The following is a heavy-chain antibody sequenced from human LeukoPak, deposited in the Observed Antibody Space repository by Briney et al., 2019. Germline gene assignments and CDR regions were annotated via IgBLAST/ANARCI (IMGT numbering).Heavy chain of an antibody. V-gene: IGHV4-34*01. CDR2: INHSGST. Sequence: SETLSLTCAVYGGSFSGYYWSWIRQPPGKGLEWIGEINHSGSTNYNPSLKSRVTISVDTSKNQFSLKLSSVTAADTAVDYCAGAPYGDYGKFHSWGQGTLVTVSS. D-gene: IGHD4-17*01. CDR1: GGSFSGYY. CDR3: AGAPYGDYGKFHS. J-gene: IGHJ4*02.